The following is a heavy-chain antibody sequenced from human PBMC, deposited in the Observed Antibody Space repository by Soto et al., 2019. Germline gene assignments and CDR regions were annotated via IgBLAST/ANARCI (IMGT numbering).Heavy chain of an antibody. D-gene: IGHD2-2*01. Sequence: QVQLVQSGAEVKKPGSSVKVSCKASGGTFSSYAISWVRQAPGQGLEWMGGIIPIFGTANYAQKFQGRVTITADESTSTAYMELSSLRYEHTAVYYCAIRRFGFCSSTSCRPRDHDSGRAVWGQGTTVTVSS. J-gene: IGHJ6*02. CDR3: AIRRFGFCSSTSCRPRDHDSGRAV. CDR2: IIPIFGTA. CDR1: GGTFSSYA. V-gene: IGHV1-69*12.